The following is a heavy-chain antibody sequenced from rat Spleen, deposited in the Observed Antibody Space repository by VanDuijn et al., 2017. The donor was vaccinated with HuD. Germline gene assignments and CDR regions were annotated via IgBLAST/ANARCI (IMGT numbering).Heavy chain of an antibody. CDR3: ARRHYGYTDYFDY. V-gene: IGHV5-17*01. D-gene: IGHD1-9*01. Sequence: EVQLVESGGGLVQPGRSLKLSCAASGFTFSDYAMAWVRQAPKKGLEWVATIIYDGSTTYHRDSVKGRFTISRANAKSTLNLQMDSLRSEDTATYYCARRHYGYTDYFDYWGQGVMVTVSS. CDR1: GFTFSDYA. J-gene: IGHJ2*01. CDR2: IIYDGSTT.